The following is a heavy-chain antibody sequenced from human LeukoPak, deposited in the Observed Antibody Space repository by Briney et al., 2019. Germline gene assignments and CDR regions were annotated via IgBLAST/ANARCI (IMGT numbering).Heavy chain of an antibody. CDR1: GFTFSNYG. CDR3: ARAMRSGYDY. Sequence: GGSLRLSCAASGFTFSNYGMNWVRQAPVKGLEWVSYISSSDNTIYYADSVKGGFTISRDNAKNSLYLQMNSLRDEDTAVYYCARAMRSGYDYWGQGTLVSVSS. D-gene: IGHD5-12*01. CDR2: ISSSDNTI. J-gene: IGHJ4*02. V-gene: IGHV3-48*02.